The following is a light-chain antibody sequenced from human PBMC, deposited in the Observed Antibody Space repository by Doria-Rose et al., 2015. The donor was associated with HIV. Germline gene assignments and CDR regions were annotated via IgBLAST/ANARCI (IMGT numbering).Light chain of an antibody. J-gene: IGKJ1*01. CDR2: DGS. Sequence: TQSPGTLSLSPGERATLSCRASQSFSSTYLAWYQQNPVQAPSLLIYDGSTSATGIPDRFSASGSVTDFTLTINRLEPEDFALYYCHQYGTSWTFGQGTKVEI. CDR1: QSFSSTY. CDR3: HQYGTSWT. V-gene: IGKV3-20*01.